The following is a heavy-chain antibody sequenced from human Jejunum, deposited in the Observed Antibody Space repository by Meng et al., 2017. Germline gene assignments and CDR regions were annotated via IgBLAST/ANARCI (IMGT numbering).Heavy chain of an antibody. V-gene: IGHV4-61*08. CDR2: IYYSGGT. CDR1: GCSVSSAAYY. CDR3: AHSSSSSSFGFDY. Sequence: PEPVPGVVGPSETLSLTCTVSGCSVSSAAYYWNWIRQPPGKGLEWIGYIYYSGGTTYSPSLNSRVTISIDTAKNQVSLKVSSVTAADTAVYYCAHSSSSSSFGFDYWGQGTLVTVSS. D-gene: IGHD6-6*01. J-gene: IGHJ4*02.